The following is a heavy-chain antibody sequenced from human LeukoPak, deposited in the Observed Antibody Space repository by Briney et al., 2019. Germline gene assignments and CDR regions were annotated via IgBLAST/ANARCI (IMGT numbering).Heavy chain of an antibody. D-gene: IGHD3-22*01. CDR3: ARDWDGRDSDRSGYYPRWFDP. V-gene: IGHV4-4*02. CDR2: VYYTGNT. Sequence: PSETLSLTCAVSGGSINRDNWWPWVRQPPGKGLEWIGEVYYTGNTHYNPSLQSRVTISVDKSKNQFSLDLSSVTAADTAVYYCARDWDGRDSDRSGYYPRWFDPWGQGTLVTVSP. CDR1: GGSINRDNW. J-gene: IGHJ5*02.